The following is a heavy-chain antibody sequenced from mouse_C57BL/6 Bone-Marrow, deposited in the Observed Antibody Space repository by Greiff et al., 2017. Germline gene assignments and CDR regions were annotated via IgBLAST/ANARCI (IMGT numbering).Heavy chain of an antibody. Sequence: EVQLVESGGDLVKPGGSLKLSCAASGFTFSSYGMSWVRQTPDKRLEWVATISSGGSYTYYPDSVKGRFTISRDNAKNTLYLQMSSLKSEDTAMYYCARQGTMVTTWGWDYWGQGTTLTVSS. D-gene: IGHD2-2*01. CDR1: GFTFSSYG. CDR3: ARQGTMVTTWGWDY. V-gene: IGHV5-6*01. CDR2: ISSGGSYT. J-gene: IGHJ2*01.